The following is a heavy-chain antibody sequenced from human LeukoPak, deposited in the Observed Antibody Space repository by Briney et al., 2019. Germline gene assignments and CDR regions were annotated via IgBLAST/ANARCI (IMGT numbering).Heavy chain of an antibody. D-gene: IGHD3-22*01. CDR3: ASYDSSGYYQYFDY. CDR1: GFTFRSYA. J-gene: IGHJ4*02. CDR2: ISGSGGST. Sequence: PGGSLRLSCAASGFTFRSYAMNWVRQAPGKGLEWVSGISGSGGSTYCADSAKGRFTISRDNSKNALYLQMNSLRAEDTAVYYCASYDSSGYYQYFDYWGQGTLVTVSS. V-gene: IGHV3-23*01.